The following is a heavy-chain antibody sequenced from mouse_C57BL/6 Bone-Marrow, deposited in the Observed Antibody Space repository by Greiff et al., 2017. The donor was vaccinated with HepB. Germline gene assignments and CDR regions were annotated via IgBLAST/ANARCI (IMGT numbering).Heavy chain of an antibody. CDR3: TRKLRHPHFDY. D-gene: IGHD3-2*02. CDR2: IRNKANNHAT. V-gene: IGHV6-6*01. CDR1: GFTFSDAW. J-gene: IGHJ2*01. Sequence: EVQVVESGGGLVQPGGSMKLSCAASGFTFSDAWMDWVRQSPEKGLEWVAEIRNKANNHATYYAESVKGRFTISRDDSKSSVYLQMNSLRAEDTGIYYCTRKLRHPHFDYWGQGTTLTVSS.